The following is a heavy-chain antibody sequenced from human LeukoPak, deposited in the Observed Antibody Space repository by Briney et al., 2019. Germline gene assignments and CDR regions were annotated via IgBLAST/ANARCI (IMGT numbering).Heavy chain of an antibody. CDR3: VRDLGVDTSMIFFDY. J-gene: IGHJ4*02. CDR1: GYTFTSFG. Sequence: ASVTVSCKASGYTFTSFGISWVRQAPGQGLEWMGWISAYNGNTKSAQKFQGRVTMITDTSTSTAYMELRSLRSDDTAVFYCVRDLGVDTSMIFFDYWGQGTLVTVSS. V-gene: IGHV1-18*01. D-gene: IGHD5-18*01. CDR2: ISAYNGNT.